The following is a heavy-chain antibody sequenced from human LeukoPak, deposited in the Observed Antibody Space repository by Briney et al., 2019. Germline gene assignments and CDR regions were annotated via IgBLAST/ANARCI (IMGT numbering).Heavy chain of an antibody. D-gene: IGHD3-22*01. V-gene: IGHV3-23*01. J-gene: IGHJ4*02. CDR2: LSGSGDST. CDR3: ATPLPSYSYDSSGYSFDY. CDR1: GFTFNIYA. Sequence: GGSLRLSCAASGFTFNIYAMSWVRQAPGKGLEWVSTLSGSGDSTFYADSVKGRFTISRDNSKNTLYLQMNSLRAEDTAVYYCATPLPSYSYDSSGYSFDYWGQGTLVTVSS.